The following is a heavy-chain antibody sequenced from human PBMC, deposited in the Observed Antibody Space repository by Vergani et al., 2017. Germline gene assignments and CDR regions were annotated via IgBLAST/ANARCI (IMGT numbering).Heavy chain of an antibody. CDR2: IIPIFGTA. CDR3: AKSPNDFWSGYSLYYYYGMDV. CDR1: GGTFSSYA. Sequence: QVQLVQSGAEVKKPGSSVKVSCKASGGTFSSYAISWVRQAPGQGLEWMGRIIPIFGTANYAQKFQGRVTITADESTSTAYMELSSLRSEDTAVYYCAKSPNDFWSGYSLYYYYGMDVWGQGTTVTVSS. J-gene: IGHJ6*02. D-gene: IGHD3-3*01. V-gene: IGHV1-69*18.